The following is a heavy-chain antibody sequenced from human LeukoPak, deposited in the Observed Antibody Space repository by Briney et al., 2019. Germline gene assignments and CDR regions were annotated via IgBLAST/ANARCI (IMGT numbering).Heavy chain of an antibody. V-gene: IGHV3-74*01. CDR1: GFTFTNYW. CDR3: VRGGSGCFDI. D-gene: IGHD1-26*01. CDR2: IHSDGITT. J-gene: IGHJ3*02. Sequence: GGSLRLSCAASGFTFTNYWIHWVRQAPGKGLVWVSHIHSDGITTSYADSVKGRYTISRDNAKNTVDLQMNSLRAEDTAVYYCVRGGSGCFDIWGQGTMVTVSS.